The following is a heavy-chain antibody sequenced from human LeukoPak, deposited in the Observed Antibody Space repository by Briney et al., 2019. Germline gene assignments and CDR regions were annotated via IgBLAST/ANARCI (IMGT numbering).Heavy chain of an antibody. J-gene: IGHJ5*02. CDR3: AGYCIGTNCPPGSRFYP. D-gene: IGHD2/OR15-2a*01. Sequence: GGSLRLSCAASGGPFSSYCMTWVRQAPGKGLEWVANRKQDGSKKTYVDSVKGRFTISRDNAKNSLYLQMNSLRVEDMAVYYCAGYCIGTNCPPGSRFYPWGQGTLVTVSS. CDR2: RKQDGSKK. CDR1: GGPFSSYC. V-gene: IGHV3-7*01.